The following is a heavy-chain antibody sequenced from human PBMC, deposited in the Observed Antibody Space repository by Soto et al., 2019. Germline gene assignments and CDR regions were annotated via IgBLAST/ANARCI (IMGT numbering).Heavy chain of an antibody. CDR3: ARDNYGDYFDYAFDI. CDR2: MNPNSGNT. CDR1: GYTFTSYD. V-gene: IGHV1-8*01. D-gene: IGHD4-17*01. Sequence: QVQLVQSGAEVKKPGASVKVSCKASGYTFTSYDINWVRQATGQGLEWMGWMNPNSGNTGYAQKFQGRGTMTRNTSISTACMELSSLRSEDTAVYYCARDNYGDYFDYAFDIWGQGTMVTVSS. J-gene: IGHJ3*02.